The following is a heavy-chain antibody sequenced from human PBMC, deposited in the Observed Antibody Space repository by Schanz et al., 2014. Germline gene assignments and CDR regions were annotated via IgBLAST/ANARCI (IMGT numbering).Heavy chain of an antibody. V-gene: IGHV4-34*01. J-gene: IGHJ4*02. CDR2: INHGGST. Sequence: QVQLQQWGAGLLKPSETLSLTCAVYGGSFSGSYWSWIRQPPGKGLEWIAEINHGGSTNYNPSLKRRVTIAVATSKNQFSLKLRSVTAADTAVYYCARAARRTRVVPLYFDYWGQGTLVTVSS. CDR1: GGSFSGSY. D-gene: IGHD2-2*01. CDR3: ARAARRTRVVPLYFDY.